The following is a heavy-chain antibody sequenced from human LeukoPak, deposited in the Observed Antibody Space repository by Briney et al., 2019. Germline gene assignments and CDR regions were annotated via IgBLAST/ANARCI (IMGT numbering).Heavy chain of an antibody. CDR1: GGSISSGGYY. Sequence: KPSETLSLTCTVSGGSISSGGYYWSWIRQPPGKGLEWIGQINHSGSTNYNPSLKSRVTISVDTSKNQFSLKLSSVTAADTAVYYCARGGYWGQGILVTVSS. V-gene: IGHV4-39*07. CDR2: INHSGST. J-gene: IGHJ4*02. CDR3: ARGGY.